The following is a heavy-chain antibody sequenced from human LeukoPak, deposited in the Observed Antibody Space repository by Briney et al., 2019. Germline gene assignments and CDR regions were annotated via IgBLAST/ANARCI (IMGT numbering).Heavy chain of an antibody. CDR2: IYHSGST. D-gene: IGHD3-9*01. CDR3: ASSRHHDILTGYYWWFDP. CDR1: GGSLSSGGYS. V-gene: IGHV4-30-2*01. Sequence: PSETLSLTCAVSGGSLSSGGYSWSWIRQPPGKGLEWIGYIYHSGSTYYNPSLKSRVTISVDRSKNQFSLKLSSVTAADTAVYYCASSRHHDILTGYYWWFDPWGQGTLVTVSS. J-gene: IGHJ5*02.